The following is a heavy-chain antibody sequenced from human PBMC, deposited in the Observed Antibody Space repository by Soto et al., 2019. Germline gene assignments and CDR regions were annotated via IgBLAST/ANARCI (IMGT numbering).Heavy chain of an antibody. CDR2: INHSGST. Sequence: SETLSLTCAVYGGSFSGYYWSWIRQPPGKGLEWIGEINHSGSTNYNPSLKSRVTISVDTSKNQFSLKLSSVTAADTAVYYCARGRGIFGVGFYYYGMDVWGQGTTVTVS. V-gene: IGHV4-34*01. CDR1: GGSFSGYY. CDR3: ARGRGIFGVGFYYYGMDV. J-gene: IGHJ6*02. D-gene: IGHD3-3*01.